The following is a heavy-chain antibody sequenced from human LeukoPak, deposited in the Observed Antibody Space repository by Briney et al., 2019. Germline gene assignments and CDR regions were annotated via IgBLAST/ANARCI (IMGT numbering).Heavy chain of an antibody. Sequence: PGGSLRLSCAASGFTFVDYGMNWVRQAPGKGLEWVSSISRASSYIHYTDSVKGRFTISRDNAKNSLYLQMNSLRAEDTAVYYCAKDQYDYVRGEFDYWGQGTLVTVSS. V-gene: IGHV3-21*01. J-gene: IGHJ4*02. CDR2: ISRASSYI. CDR1: GFTFVDYG. D-gene: IGHD3-16*01. CDR3: AKDQYDYVRGEFDY.